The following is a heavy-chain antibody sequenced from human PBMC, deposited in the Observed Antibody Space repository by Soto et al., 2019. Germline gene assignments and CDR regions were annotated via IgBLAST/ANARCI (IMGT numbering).Heavy chain of an antibody. Sequence: SLRLSCAASRFTFSSYEMNWVRQAPGKGLEWVSYISSSGSTIYYADSVKGRFTISRDNAKNSLYLQMNSLRAEDTAVYYCARNSHDSSGYLTEGYYGMDVWGQGTTVTVSS. CDR3: ARNSHDSSGYLTEGYYGMDV. CDR2: ISSSGSTI. D-gene: IGHD3-22*01. CDR1: RFTFSSYE. V-gene: IGHV3-48*03. J-gene: IGHJ6*02.